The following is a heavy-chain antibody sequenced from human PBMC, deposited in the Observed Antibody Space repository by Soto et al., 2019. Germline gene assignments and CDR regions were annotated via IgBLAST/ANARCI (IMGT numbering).Heavy chain of an antibody. V-gene: IGHV1-69*13. CDR3: ARDRHIVVVTASLDYYYGMDV. CDR1: GGTFSSYA. CDR2: IIPIFGTA. J-gene: IGHJ6*02. Sequence: SVKVSCKASGGTFSSYAISWVRQAPGQGLEWMGGIIPIFGTANYAQKFQGRVTITADESTSTAYMELSSLRSEDTAVYYCARDRHIVVVTASLDYYYGMDVWGQGTTVTVSS. D-gene: IGHD2-21*02.